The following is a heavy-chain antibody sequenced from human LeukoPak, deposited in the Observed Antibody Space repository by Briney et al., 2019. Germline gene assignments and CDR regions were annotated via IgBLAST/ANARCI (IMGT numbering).Heavy chain of an antibody. CDR1: GGTFSSYA. Sequence: SVKVSCKASGGTFSSYAISWVRQAPGQGLEWMGRIIPILGIANYAQKFQGRVTITADKSTSTAYMELSSLRSEDTAVYYCARDWQLERLRGTSGWGQGTLVTVSS. V-gene: IGHV1-69*04. D-gene: IGHD1-1*01. CDR2: IIPILGIA. CDR3: ARDWQLERLRGTSG. J-gene: IGHJ4*02.